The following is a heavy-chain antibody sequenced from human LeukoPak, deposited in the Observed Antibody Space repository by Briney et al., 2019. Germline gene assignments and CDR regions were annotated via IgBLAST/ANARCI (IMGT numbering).Heavy chain of an antibody. CDR3: ARDTYDILTGYYKWAFDI. V-gene: IGHV3-21*06. D-gene: IGHD3-9*01. Sequence: GGSLRLSCAASGSTFDDYAMHWVRQAPGKGLEWVSSISSSSSYIYYADSVKGRFTISRDNAKNSLYLQMNSLRAEDTAVYYCARDTYDILTGYYKWAFDIWGQGTMVTVSS. J-gene: IGHJ3*02. CDR2: ISSSSSYI. CDR1: GSTFDDYA.